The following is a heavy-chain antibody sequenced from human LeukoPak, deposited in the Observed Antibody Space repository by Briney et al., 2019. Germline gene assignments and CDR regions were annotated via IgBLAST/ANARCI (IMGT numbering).Heavy chain of an antibody. CDR3: ARAMVRGRGGPLTLNWFDP. D-gene: IGHD3-10*01. J-gene: IGHJ5*02. CDR1: GYTFTSYG. CDR2: ISAYNGNT. Sequence: ASVTVSCTASGYTFTSYGISWVRQAPGQGLEWMGWISAYNGNTNYAQKLQGRVTMTTDTSTSTAYMELRSLRSDDTAVYCCARAMVRGRGGPLTLNWFDPWGQGTLVTVSS. V-gene: IGHV1-18*01.